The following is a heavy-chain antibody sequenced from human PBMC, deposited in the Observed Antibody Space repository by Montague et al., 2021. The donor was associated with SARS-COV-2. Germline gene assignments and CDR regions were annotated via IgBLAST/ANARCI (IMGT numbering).Heavy chain of an antibody. J-gene: IGHJ4*02. CDR1: SPCTVRWY. CDR3: ARDLGDY. CDR2: TYSILCT. V-gene: IGHV4-59*01. Sequence: SETLSLTCTVPSPCTVRWYSGAVRQSPRQDLSCLKYTYSILCTNYNPSLKSRVTISVDTSKNQFSLKLSSVTAADTAVYYCARDLGDYWGQGTLVTVSS.